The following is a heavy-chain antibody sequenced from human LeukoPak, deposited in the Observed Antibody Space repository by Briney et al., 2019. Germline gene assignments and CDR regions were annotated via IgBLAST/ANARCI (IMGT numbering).Heavy chain of an antibody. CDR3: ARGIPATVGIDP. D-gene: IGHD2-2*01. CDR2: IYYSGST. Sequence: TLSLTCTVSGGSISSGGYYWSWIRQHPGKGLEWIGYIYYSGSTYYNPSLKSRVTISVDTSKNQFSLKLSSVTAADTAVYYCARGIPATVGIDPWGQGTLVTVSS. CDR1: GGSISSGGYY. J-gene: IGHJ5*02. V-gene: IGHV4-31*03.